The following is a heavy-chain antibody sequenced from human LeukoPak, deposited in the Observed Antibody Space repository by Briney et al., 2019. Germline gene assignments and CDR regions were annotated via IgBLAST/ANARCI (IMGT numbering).Heavy chain of an antibody. D-gene: IGHD5-12*01. CDR3: ARDLRGYDINWFDP. V-gene: IGHV4-39*07. CDR2: IYYSGST. CDR1: GGSISSGSYY. J-gene: IGHJ5*02. Sequence: SETLSLTCTVSGGSISSGSYYWGWIRQPPGKGLEWIGSIYYSGSTYYNPSLKSRVTISVDTSKNQFSLKLSSVTAADTAVYYCARDLRGYDINWFDPWGQGTLVTVSS.